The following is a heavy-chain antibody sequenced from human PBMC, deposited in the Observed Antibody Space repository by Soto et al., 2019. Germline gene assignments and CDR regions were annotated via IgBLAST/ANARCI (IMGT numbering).Heavy chain of an antibody. V-gene: IGHV1-24*01. CDR2: FDPEDGET. CDR1: GYTLTELS. Sequence: ASVKVSCKVSGYTLTELSMHWVRQAPGKGLEWMGGFDPEDGETIYAQKFQGRVTMTEDTSTDTAYMELSSLRSEDTAVYYCATDDRGLISSLDAFDIWGQGTMVTVSS. D-gene: IGHD6-13*01. J-gene: IGHJ3*02. CDR3: ATDDRGLISSLDAFDI.